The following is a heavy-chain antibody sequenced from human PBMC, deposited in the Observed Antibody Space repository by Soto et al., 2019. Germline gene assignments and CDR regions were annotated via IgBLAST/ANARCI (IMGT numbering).Heavy chain of an antibody. CDR3: ARDRNWNGYYGMDV. J-gene: IGHJ6*02. Sequence: QVQLQESGPGLVKPSETLSLTCTVSGGSISSYYWNWIRQPPGKGLEWIGYIYYSGSTNYNPSLKSRVTISVDTSKNQFSLKRSSVTAADTAVYYCARDRNWNGYYGMDVWGQGTTVTVSS. CDR1: GGSISSYY. D-gene: IGHD1-1*01. V-gene: IGHV4-59*01. CDR2: IYYSGST.